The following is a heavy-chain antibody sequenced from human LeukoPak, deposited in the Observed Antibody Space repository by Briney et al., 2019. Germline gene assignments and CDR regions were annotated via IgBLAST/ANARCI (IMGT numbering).Heavy chain of an antibody. Sequence: GGSLRLSCAASGFTFSSYAMHWVRQAPGKGLEWVAVISYDGSNKYYADSVKGRFTISRDNSKNTLYLQMNSLRAEDTAVYYCATEIVVVPAAQVDYWGQGTLVTVSS. CDR2: ISYDGSNK. CDR3: ATEIVVVPAAQVDY. J-gene: IGHJ4*02. V-gene: IGHV3-30-3*01. CDR1: GFTFSSYA. D-gene: IGHD2-2*01.